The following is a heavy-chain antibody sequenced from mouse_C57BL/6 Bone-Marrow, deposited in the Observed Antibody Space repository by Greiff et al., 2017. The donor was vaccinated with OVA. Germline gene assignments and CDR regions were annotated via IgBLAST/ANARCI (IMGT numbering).Heavy chain of an antibody. CDR2: IDPSDSYT. D-gene: IGHD3-2*02. V-gene: IGHV1-59*01. J-gene: IGHJ4*01. CDR3: ARLGSSGYDYAMDY. Sequence: VQLQQPGAELVRPGTSVKLSCKASGYTFTSYWMHWVKQRPGQGLEWIGVIDPSDSYTNYNQKFKGKATLTVDTSSSTAYMQLSSLTSEDSAVYDGARLGSSGYDYAMDYWGQGTSVTVSS. CDR1: GYTFTSYW.